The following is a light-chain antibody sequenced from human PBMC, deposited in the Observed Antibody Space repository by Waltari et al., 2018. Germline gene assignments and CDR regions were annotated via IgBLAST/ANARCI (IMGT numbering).Light chain of an antibody. V-gene: IGLV3-21*04. J-gene: IGLJ2*01. CDR2: YDT. Sequence: SYVLTQPPSLSVAPGQTARITCGGNNLGGKSVHWYQQKPGQAPRLVIYYDTDRPSGIPDRFSGSNSGNTATLTINRVEAGDEADYYCEVWDGAGHVVFGGGTQLTVL. CDR1: NLGGKS. CDR3: EVWDGAGHVV.